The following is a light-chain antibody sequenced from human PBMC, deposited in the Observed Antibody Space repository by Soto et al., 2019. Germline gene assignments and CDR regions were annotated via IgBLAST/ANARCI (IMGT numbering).Light chain of an antibody. J-gene: IGKJ5*01. CDR1: QTIKTY. Sequence: DIQMTQSPSSLSVSVGDRVTITCRASQTIKTYLNWYHQIPGRAPNLLIYVASTLQDGVHSRFSGSASGTDFTLTITSLQPEDFGAYYCQQSYSTPFTFGQGTRLEI. CDR3: QQSYSTPFT. V-gene: IGKV1-39*01. CDR2: VAS.